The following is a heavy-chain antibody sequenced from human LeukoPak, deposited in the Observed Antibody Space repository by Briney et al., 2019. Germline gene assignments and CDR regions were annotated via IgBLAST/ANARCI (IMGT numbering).Heavy chain of an antibody. CDR2: IIPIFGKA. D-gene: IGHD1-26*01. V-gene: IGHV1-69*05. Sequence: SVKVSCKASGGTFSSYAISWVRQAPGQGLEWMGGIIPIFGKANYAQKFQGRVTITTDESTSTAYMELSSLRSEETAVYYCARGGYSGSYHFDYWGQGTLVTVSS. CDR1: GGTFSSYA. CDR3: ARGGYSGSYHFDY. J-gene: IGHJ4*02.